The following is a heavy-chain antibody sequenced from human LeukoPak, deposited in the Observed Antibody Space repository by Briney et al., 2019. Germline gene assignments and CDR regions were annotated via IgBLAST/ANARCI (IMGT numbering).Heavy chain of an antibody. CDR3: ARVAYGYSVDY. CDR1: GFTFSDYC. D-gene: IGHD5-24*01. J-gene: IGHJ4*02. V-gene: IGHV3-11*06. Sequence: SGGSLRLSCAASGFTFSDYCMSWTRQAPGKGLEWVSYISSSSSYTNYADSVKGRFTISRDNAKNSLYLQMNSLRAEDAAVYYCARVAYGYSVDYWGQGTLVTVSS. CDR2: ISSSSSYT.